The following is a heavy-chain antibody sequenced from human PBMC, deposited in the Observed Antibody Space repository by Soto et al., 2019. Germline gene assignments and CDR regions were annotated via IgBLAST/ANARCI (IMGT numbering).Heavy chain of an antibody. CDR1: GYTFTSTW. Sequence: ASVKVSCKASGYTFTSTWMHWVRQAPGQGLEWMGIINPYGGAATYAEKFQGRVTMTRDTSTATDYMELSSLRGDDTAVYFCARDLSLSTTWPGYWGQGTLVTVSS. D-gene: IGHD2-2*01. V-gene: IGHV1-46*01. CDR2: INPYGGAA. CDR3: ARDLSLSTTWPGY. J-gene: IGHJ4*02.